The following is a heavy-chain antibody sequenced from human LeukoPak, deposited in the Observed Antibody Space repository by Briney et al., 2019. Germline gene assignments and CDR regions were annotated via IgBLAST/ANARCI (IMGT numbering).Heavy chain of an antibody. CDR3: ARYYYDSSGYPYYHGMDV. CDR2: IYPGDSDT. J-gene: IGHJ6*02. D-gene: IGHD3-22*01. Sequence: GESLKISCKGSGYSFTSYWIGWVRQMPGKGLEWMGIIYPGDSDTRYSPSFQGQVTISADKSISTAYLQWSSLKASDTAMYYCARYYYDSSGYPYYHGMDVWGQGTTVTVSS. CDR1: GYSFTSYW. V-gene: IGHV5-51*01.